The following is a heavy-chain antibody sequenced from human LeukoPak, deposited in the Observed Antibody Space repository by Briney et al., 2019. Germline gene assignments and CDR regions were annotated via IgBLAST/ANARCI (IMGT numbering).Heavy chain of an antibody. V-gene: IGHV1-2*02. CDR3: ARERGILRIAAAPDAFDI. J-gene: IGHJ3*02. D-gene: IGHD6-13*01. CDR1: GYTFTGYY. Sequence: GASVKVSCKASGYTFTGYYMHWVRQAPGQGLEWMGWINPNSGGTNYAQKFQGRVTMARDTSISTAYMELSRLRSDDTAVYYCARERGILRIAAAPDAFDIWGQGTMVTVSS. CDR2: INPNSGGT.